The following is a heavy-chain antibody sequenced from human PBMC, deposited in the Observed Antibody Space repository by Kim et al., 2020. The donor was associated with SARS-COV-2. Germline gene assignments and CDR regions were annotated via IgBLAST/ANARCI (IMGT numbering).Heavy chain of an antibody. V-gene: IGHV4-30-2*01. CDR3: ASMVRGVIISM. D-gene: IGHD3-10*01. Sequence: SETLSLICAVSGGSISSGGYSWSWIRQPPGKGLEWIGYIYHSGSTYYNPSLKSRVTISVDRSKNQFSLKLSSVTAADTAVYYCASMVRGVIISMWGQGTL. CDR1: GGSISSGGYS. J-gene: IGHJ4*02. CDR2: IYHSGST.